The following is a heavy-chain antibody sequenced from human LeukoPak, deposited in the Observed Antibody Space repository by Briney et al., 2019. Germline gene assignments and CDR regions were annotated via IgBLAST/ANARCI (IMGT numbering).Heavy chain of an antibody. J-gene: IGHJ4*02. D-gene: IGHD4-11*01. CDR1: GGTFSSYA. V-gene: IGHV1-69*05. Sequence: ASVKVSCKASGGTFSSYAISWVRQAPGQGLEWMGGIIPIFGTANYAQKFQGRVTITTDESTSTAYMELSSLRSDDTAVYYCAHSDDYSNTIDYWGQGTLVTVSS. CDR3: AHSDDYSNTIDY. CDR2: IIPIFGTA.